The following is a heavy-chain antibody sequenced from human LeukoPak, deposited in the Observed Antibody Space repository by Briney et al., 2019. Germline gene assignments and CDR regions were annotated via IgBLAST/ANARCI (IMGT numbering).Heavy chain of an antibody. Sequence: GGSLRLSCAASGFTFSSYAMSWVRQAPGKGLEWVSAISGSGGSTYYADSVKGRFTISRDNSKNTLYLQMNSLRAEDTAVYYCAKDRRGIAAAGDPFDYWGQGTLVTVSS. CDR3: AKDRRGIAAAGDPFDY. CDR2: ISGSGGST. J-gene: IGHJ4*02. CDR1: GFTFSSYA. D-gene: IGHD6-13*01. V-gene: IGHV3-23*01.